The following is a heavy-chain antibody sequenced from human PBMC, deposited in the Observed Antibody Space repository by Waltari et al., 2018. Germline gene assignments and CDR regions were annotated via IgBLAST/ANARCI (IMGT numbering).Heavy chain of an antibody. D-gene: IGHD3-22*01. CDR1: GFTFSIHA. V-gene: IGHV3-30*01. J-gene: IGHJ4*02. Sequence: QVQLVESGGGVVQPGRSLRLSCAASGFTFSIHAIHWVRKAPGKGLEWVAVISNDGSKSYYADSVKGRFTISRDNSRNTLYLQMNSLRIEDTAVFYCARYSRYDSSGYLDYWGQGTLVTVSS. CDR2: ISNDGSKS. CDR3: ARYSRYDSSGYLDY.